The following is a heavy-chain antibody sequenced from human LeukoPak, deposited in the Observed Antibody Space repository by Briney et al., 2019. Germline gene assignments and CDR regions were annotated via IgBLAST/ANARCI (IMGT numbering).Heavy chain of an antibody. D-gene: IGHD5-12*01. Sequence: SQTLSLTCAVYGGSFSGYYWSWIRQPPGKGLEWIGEINNRGSTNYNPSLKSRETISVDTSKNQFSLELSSVTAEDTAVYYCARGPLIVATIHFDYWGEGTLVTVSS. V-gene: IGHV4-34*01. J-gene: IGHJ4*02. CDR3: ARGPLIVATIHFDY. CDR2: INNRGST. CDR1: GGSFSGYY.